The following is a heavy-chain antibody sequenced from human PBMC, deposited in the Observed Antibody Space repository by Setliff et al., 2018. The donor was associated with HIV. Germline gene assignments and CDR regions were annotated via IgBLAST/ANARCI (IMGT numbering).Heavy chain of an antibody. J-gene: IGHJ4*01. D-gene: IGHD3-10*01. Sequence: ASVKVSCKASGYTVTTYSMHWVRQAPGQSLEWVGWINVGKGDTKYSQEFQGRITITRDTSANTAYMELSSLRSDDTAVYFCARGALLAVFDFDYWGHGTLVTVSS. CDR3: ARGALLAVFDFDY. CDR1: GYTVTTYS. V-gene: IGHV1-3*01. CDR2: INVGKGDT.